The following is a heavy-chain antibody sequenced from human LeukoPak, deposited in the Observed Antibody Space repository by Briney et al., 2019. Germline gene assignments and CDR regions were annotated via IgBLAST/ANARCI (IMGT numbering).Heavy chain of an antibody. J-gene: IGHJ4*02. CDR3: ARWYYDSSGRSFDY. V-gene: IGHV4-59*01. D-gene: IGHD3-22*01. CDR2: IFYSGHT. CDR1: GGSITSYY. Sequence: SETLSLTCTVSGGSITSYYWIWIRQPPGKGLEWIGYIFYSGHTNYNPSLKSRVTISIDTSKNQFSLKLSSVTAADTAVYYCARWYYDSSGRSFDYWGQGTLVTVSS.